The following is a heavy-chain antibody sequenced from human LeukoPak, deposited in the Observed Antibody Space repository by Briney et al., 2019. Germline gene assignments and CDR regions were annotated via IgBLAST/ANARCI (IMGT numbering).Heavy chain of an antibody. D-gene: IGHD3-22*01. CDR3: ARAPSSYYYDSSGYSGGDWYFDL. J-gene: IGHJ2*01. CDR2: INPSGGST. Sequence: ASVKVSCKASGYTFTSYGISWVRQAPGQGLEWMGIINPSGGSTSYAQKFQGRVTMTRDTSTSTVYMELSSLRSEDTAVYYCARAPSSYYYDSSGYSGGDWYFDLWGRGTLVTVSS. V-gene: IGHV1-46*01. CDR1: GYTFTSYG.